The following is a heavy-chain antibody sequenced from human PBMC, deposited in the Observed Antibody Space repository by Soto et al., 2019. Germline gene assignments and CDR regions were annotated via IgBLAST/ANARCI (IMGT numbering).Heavy chain of an antibody. J-gene: IGHJ4*02. CDR2: IYYSGST. CDR1: GGSISSYY. CDR3: ARRPHGEAFDY. D-gene: IGHD4-17*01. V-gene: IGHV4-59*08. Sequence: SETLSLTCTVSGGSISSYYWSWIRQPPGKGLEWIGYIYYSGSTNYNPFLKSRVTISVDTSKNQFSLKLSSVTAADTAVYYCARRPHGEAFDYWGQGTLVTVSS.